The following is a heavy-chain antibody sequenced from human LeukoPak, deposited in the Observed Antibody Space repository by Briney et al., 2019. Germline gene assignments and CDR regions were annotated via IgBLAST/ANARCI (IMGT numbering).Heavy chain of an antibody. D-gene: IGHD6-19*01. J-gene: IGHJ4*02. CDR1: GFTFIDYD. Sequence: GGSLRLSCAASGFTFIDYDMHWVRHVIGKGLEWVSAIGIRGDTHYSGSVEGRFTISRENAESSLYLQMNSLGAEDTAVYYCARGGIQVSGIDEFDYWGQGTLVTVSS. CDR3: ARGGIQVSGIDEFDY. V-gene: IGHV3-13*01. CDR2: IGIRGDT.